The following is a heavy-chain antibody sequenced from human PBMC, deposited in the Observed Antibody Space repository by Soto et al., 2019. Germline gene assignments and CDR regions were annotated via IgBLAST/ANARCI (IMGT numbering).Heavy chain of an antibody. CDR1: GGSISSSSYY. Sequence: QLQLQESGPGLVKPSETLSLTCTVSGGSISSSSYYWGWIRQPPGKGLEWIGSIYYSGSTYYNPSLKSRVTISVDTSKNQFSLKLSSVTAADTAVYYCARLRGDKGILRYCSSTSCHSYFDYWGQGTLVTVSS. D-gene: IGHD2-2*01. CDR3: ARLRGDKGILRYCSSTSCHSYFDY. CDR2: IYYSGST. J-gene: IGHJ4*02. V-gene: IGHV4-39*01.